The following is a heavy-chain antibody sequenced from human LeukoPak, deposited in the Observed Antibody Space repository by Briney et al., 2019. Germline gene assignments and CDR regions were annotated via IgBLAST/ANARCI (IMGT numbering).Heavy chain of an antibody. Sequence: PGGSLRLSCAASGFTFSSYEMNWVRQAPGKGLEWISYISGSGRTIYYADSVKGRFTISRDNAKTSLYLQMNSLRAEDTAVYYCATYLYKTLDYWGQGTLVTVSS. J-gene: IGHJ4*02. CDR3: ATYLYKTLDY. D-gene: IGHD3-10*01. CDR1: GFTFSSYE. CDR2: ISGSGRTI. V-gene: IGHV3-48*03.